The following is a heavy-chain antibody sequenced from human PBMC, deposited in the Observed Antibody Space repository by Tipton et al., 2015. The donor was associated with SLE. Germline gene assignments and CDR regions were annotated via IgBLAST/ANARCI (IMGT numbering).Heavy chain of an antibody. Sequence: TLSLTCTVSGGSISNYYWSWIRQPPGKGLEWIGYVHYSGTTNYNPSLKSRVTISVDTSTNQVSLKLSSVTAADTAVYYCARGGYDFLTEAKRFDPWGQGILVTVSS. CDR3: ARGGYDFLTEAKRFDP. V-gene: IGHV4-59*01. J-gene: IGHJ5*02. CDR1: GGSISNYY. D-gene: IGHD3-9*01. CDR2: VHYSGTT.